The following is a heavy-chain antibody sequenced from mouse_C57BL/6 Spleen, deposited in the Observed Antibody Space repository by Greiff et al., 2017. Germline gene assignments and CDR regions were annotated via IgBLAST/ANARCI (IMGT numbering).Heavy chain of an antibody. CDR3: AREGQLRLQDYFDY. CDR1: GYTFTSYW. D-gene: IGHD3-2*02. Sequence: QVQLQQPGAELVMPGASVKLSCKASGYTFTSYWMHWVKQRPGQGLEWIGEIDPSDSYTNYNQKFKGKSTLTVDKSSSTAYMQLSSLRSEDSAVYYCAREGQLRLQDYFDYWGQGTTLTVSS. V-gene: IGHV1-69*01. J-gene: IGHJ2*01. CDR2: IDPSDSYT.